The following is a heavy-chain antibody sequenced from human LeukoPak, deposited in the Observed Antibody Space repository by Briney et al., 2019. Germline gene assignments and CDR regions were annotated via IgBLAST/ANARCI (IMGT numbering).Heavy chain of an antibody. Sequence: PSETLSLTCAVYGGSFSGYYWSWIRQPPGKGVEWIGEINHSGSTNYNPSLKSRVTISVDTSKNQFSLKLSSVTAADTAVYYCARLDYYGSGSLNDYWGQGTLVTVSS. J-gene: IGHJ4*02. D-gene: IGHD3-10*01. CDR1: GGSFSGYY. CDR3: ARLDYYGSGSLNDY. V-gene: IGHV4-34*01. CDR2: INHSGST.